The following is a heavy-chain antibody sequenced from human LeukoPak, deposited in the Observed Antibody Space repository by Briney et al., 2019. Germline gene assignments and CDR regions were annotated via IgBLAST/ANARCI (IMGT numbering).Heavy chain of an antibody. CDR1: GFTFSSYA. CDR3: AKVPSSGWYYFDY. J-gene: IGHJ4*02. V-gene: IGHV3-23*01. D-gene: IGHD6-19*01. CDR2: ISGSGGST. Sequence: PGGSLRLSCVISGFTFSSYAMSWARQAPGKGLEWVSTISGSGGSTYYADSVKGRFTISRDNSKNTLYLQMNSLRAEDTAVYYCAKVPSSGWYYFDYWGQGTLVTVSS.